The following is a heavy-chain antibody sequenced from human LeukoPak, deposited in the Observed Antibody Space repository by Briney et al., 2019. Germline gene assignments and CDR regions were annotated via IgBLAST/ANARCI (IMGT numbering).Heavy chain of an antibody. V-gene: IGHV1-8*01. CDR3: AKDQYDSSGYYYFVCMDV. J-gene: IGHJ6*02. CDR2: INPNSGRA. CDR1: GYTFTNYN. D-gene: IGHD3-22*01. Sequence: ASVKVSCKASGYTFTNYNIDWVRQATGQGLEWMGWINPNSGRAGCVQKFQGRVNITRDTSISTAYMELSSLRSEDTAVYYCAKDQYDSSGYYYFVCMDVWGQGTTVTVSS.